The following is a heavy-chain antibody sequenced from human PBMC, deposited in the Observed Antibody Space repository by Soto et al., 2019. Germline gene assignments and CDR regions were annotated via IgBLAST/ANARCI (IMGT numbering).Heavy chain of an antibody. J-gene: IGHJ6*02. CDR1: GYTFTSHD. Sequence: ASVKVSCKASGYTFTSHDIKWVRQATGQGLEWMGWMDPNSGVSGYAQKFQGRVTMTRNTSTNTAYMELTSLKSDDTAVYYCARERKFDFWRKGLDVWGQGTTVTVSS. D-gene: IGHD3-3*01. CDR2: MDPNSGVS. V-gene: IGHV1-8*01. CDR3: ARERKFDFWRKGLDV.